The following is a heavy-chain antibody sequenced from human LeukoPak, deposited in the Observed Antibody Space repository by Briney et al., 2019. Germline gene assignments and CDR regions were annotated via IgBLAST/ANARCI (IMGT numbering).Heavy chain of an antibody. D-gene: IGHD2-2*01. V-gene: IGHV3-11*06. CDR3: ARVLCSSTSCYASDPYYFDY. J-gene: IGHJ4*02. CDR2: ISSSSSYT. CDR1: GFTFSDYY. Sequence: GGSLRLSSAASGFTFSDYYMSWIRQAPGKGLEWVSYISSSSSYTNYADSVKGRFTISRDNAKNSLYLQMNSLRAEDTAVYYCARVLCSSTSCYASDPYYFDYWGRGTLVTVSS.